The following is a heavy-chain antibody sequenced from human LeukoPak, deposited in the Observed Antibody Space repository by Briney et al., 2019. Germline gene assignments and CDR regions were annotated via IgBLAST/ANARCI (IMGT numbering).Heavy chain of an antibody. CDR3: ARIGRGDYYYYYMDV. CDR2: IYYSGST. Sequence: SETLSLTCTVSGGSISSYYWSWIRQPPGKGLEWIGYIYYSGSTNYNPSLKSRVTISVDTSKNQFSLKLSSVTAADTAVYYCARIGRGDYYYYYMDVWGKGTTVTVSS. V-gene: IGHV4-59*01. D-gene: IGHD3-10*01. CDR1: GGSISSYY. J-gene: IGHJ6*03.